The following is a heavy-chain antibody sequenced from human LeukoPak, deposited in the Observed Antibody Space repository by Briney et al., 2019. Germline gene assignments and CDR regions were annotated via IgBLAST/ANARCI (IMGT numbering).Heavy chain of an antibody. Sequence: SETLSLTCTVSGGSISSSSYYWGWIRQPPGKGLEWIGSIYYSGSTYYNPSLKSRVTISVDTSKNQFSLKLSSVTATDTAVYYCANLESSSWSENWGQGTLVTVSS. CDR2: IYYSGST. CDR1: GGSISSSSYY. CDR3: ANLESSSWSEN. V-gene: IGHV4-39*07. J-gene: IGHJ4*02. D-gene: IGHD6-13*01.